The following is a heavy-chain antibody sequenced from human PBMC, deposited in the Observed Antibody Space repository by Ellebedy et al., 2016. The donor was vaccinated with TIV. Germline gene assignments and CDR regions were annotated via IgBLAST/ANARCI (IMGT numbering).Heavy chain of an antibody. J-gene: IGHJ4*02. CDR3: VKAWGD. V-gene: IGHV3-64D*06. D-gene: IGHD3-16*01. CDR1: GVSFSSYA. CDR2: IVSNGDST. Sequence: GESLKISCSASGVSFSSYAMHWVRQAPGKGLEYISAIVSNGDSTYYANSVKGRFIISRDNSKNTLYLQMSSLRPEETAVYYCVKAWGDWGQGTLVTDS.